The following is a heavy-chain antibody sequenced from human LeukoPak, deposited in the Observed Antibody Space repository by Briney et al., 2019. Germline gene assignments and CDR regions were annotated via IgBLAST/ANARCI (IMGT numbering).Heavy chain of an antibody. V-gene: IGHV3-30*18. CDR2: ISYDGSNK. Sequence: PGGSLRLSCAASGFTFSSYWMSWVRQAPGKGLEWVAVISYDGSNKYYADSVKGRFTISRDNSKNTLYLQLNSLRAEDTAVYYCAKTLRLAVAGFGLDYWGQGALVTVSS. CDR3: AKTLRLAVAGFGLDY. J-gene: IGHJ4*02. D-gene: IGHD6-19*01. CDR1: GFTFSSYW.